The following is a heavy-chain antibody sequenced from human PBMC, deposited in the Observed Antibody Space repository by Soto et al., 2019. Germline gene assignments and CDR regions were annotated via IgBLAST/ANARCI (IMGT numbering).Heavy chain of an antibody. Sequence: SETLSLTCAVYGWSFRGYYWSWIRQPPGKELEWIGEINHRGTTNYSPSLKSRVTISVDTSKNQFSLKLSSVTAADTAVYFCARGTEGKAGTWYFDYWGLGTLVTVSS. V-gene: IGHV4-34*01. CDR1: GWSFRGYY. CDR3: ARGTEGKAGTWYFDY. D-gene: IGHD6-13*01. J-gene: IGHJ4*02. CDR2: INHRGTT.